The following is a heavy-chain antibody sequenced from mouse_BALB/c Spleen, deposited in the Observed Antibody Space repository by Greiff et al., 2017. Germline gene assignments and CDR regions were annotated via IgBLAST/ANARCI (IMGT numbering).Heavy chain of an antibody. CDR3: ASSGRYDVGFAY. CDR2: ISSGSSTI. CDR1: GFTFSSFG. J-gene: IGHJ3*01. Sequence: EVKLVESGGGLVQPGGSRKLSCAASGFTFSSFGMHWVRQAPEKGLAWVAYISSGSSTIYYADTVKGRFTISRDNPKNTLFLQMTSLRSEDTAMYYCASSGRYDVGFAYWGQGTLVTVSA. D-gene: IGHD2-14*01. V-gene: IGHV5-17*02.